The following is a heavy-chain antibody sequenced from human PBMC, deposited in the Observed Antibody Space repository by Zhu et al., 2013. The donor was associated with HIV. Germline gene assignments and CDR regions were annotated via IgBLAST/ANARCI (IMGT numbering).Heavy chain of an antibody. J-gene: IGHJ4*02. Sequence: QVQLVQSGAEVKKPGASVKVSCKASGYTFTSYYMHWVRQAPGQGLEWMGIINPSGGSTSYAQKFQGRVTMTRDTSTSTVYMELSSLRSEDTAVYYCARDAPGAISGEIAAAGTSFDYWAREPWSPSPQ. V-gene: IGHV1-46*01. CDR2: INPSGGST. CDR3: ARDAPGAISGEIAAAGTSFDY. CDR1: GYTFTSYY. D-gene: IGHD6-13*01.